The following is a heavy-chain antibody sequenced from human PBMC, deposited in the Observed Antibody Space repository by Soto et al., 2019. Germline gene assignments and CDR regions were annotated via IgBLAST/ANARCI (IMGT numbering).Heavy chain of an antibody. Sequence: QVQLVQSGAEVKKPGSSVKVSCKASGGTFCSYAISWVRQAPGQGLEWRGGIIPITATAKYAQKFQGSVSITADESTSTVSMQLSSLRSEDTAVYYCARSQGSSTSLEIYYYYYYGMDVWGQGTTVTVSS. D-gene: IGHD2-2*01. CDR2: IIPITATA. CDR3: ARSQGSSTSLEIYYYYYYGMDV. CDR1: GGTFCSYA. V-gene: IGHV1-69*01. J-gene: IGHJ6*02.